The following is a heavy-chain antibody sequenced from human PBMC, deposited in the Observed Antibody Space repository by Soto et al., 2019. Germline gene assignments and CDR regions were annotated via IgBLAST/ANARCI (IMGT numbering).Heavy chain of an antibody. J-gene: IGHJ6*02. V-gene: IGHV4-59*01. Sequence: SETLSLTCTVSGGSISSYYWSWIRQPPGKGLEWIGYIYYSGSTNYNPSLKSRVTISVDTSKNQFSLKLSSVTAADTAVYYCARAYYDILTGWAPYGMDVWGQGTTVT. D-gene: IGHD3-9*01. CDR3: ARAYYDILTGWAPYGMDV. CDR2: IYYSGST. CDR1: GGSISSYY.